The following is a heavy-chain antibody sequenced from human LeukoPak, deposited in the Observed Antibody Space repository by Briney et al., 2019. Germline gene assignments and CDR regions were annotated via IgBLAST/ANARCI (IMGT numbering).Heavy chain of an antibody. CDR1: GYTLTELS. D-gene: IGHD3-16*01. V-gene: IGHV1-69*05. Sequence: SVKVSCKVSGYTLTELSMHWVRQAPGKGLEWMGGIIPIFGTANYAQKFQGRVTITTDESTSTAYMELSSLRSEDTAVYYCARDLKGGAFDIWGQGTMVTVSS. CDR3: ARDLKGGAFDI. CDR2: IIPIFGTA. J-gene: IGHJ3*02.